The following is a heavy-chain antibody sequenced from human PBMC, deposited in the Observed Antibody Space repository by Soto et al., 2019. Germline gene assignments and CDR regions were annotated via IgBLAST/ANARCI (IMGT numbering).Heavy chain of an antibody. V-gene: IGHV6-1*01. CDR2: TYYRSKWYN. Sequence: KQSQTLSLTCAISGDSVSSNSAAWNWIRQSPSRGLEWLGRTYYRSKWYNDYAVSVKSRITINPDTSKNQFSLQLNSVTPEDTAVYYCARADLIVVVPAAMQSGYYYYGMDVWGQGTTVTVSS. CDR3: ARADLIVVVPAAMQSGYYYYGMDV. D-gene: IGHD2-2*01. CDR1: GDSVSSNSAA. J-gene: IGHJ6*02.